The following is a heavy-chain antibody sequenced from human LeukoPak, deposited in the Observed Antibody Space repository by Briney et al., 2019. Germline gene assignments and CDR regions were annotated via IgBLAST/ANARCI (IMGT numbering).Heavy chain of an antibody. CDR1: GFTISNRD. CDR3: ARDRNTYYDTSGYYPDAFDI. J-gene: IGHJ3*02. D-gene: IGHD3-22*01. CDR2: ISSSSSYI. V-gene: IGHV3-21*01. Sequence: PGGSLRLSCAASGFTISNRDMNWVRQAPGKGLEWVSYISSSSSYIYHADSVKGRFTISKDNAKNSLYLQMNSLRAEDTAVYYCARDRNTYYDTSGYYPDAFDIWGQGTMVTVSS.